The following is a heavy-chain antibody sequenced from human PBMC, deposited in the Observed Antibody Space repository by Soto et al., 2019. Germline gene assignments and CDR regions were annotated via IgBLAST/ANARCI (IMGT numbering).Heavy chain of an antibody. Sequence: GGSLRLSCAASGFSFSDYYMSWIRQAPGKGLEWVSYISSSCDTKLYAESVKGRFTISRDNARNSLHLEMNSLRAEDTAVYYCAKPLSLYSSSYLDYWAQGTLVTVSS. J-gene: IGHJ4*02. CDR1: GFSFSDYY. D-gene: IGHD6-13*01. CDR2: ISSSCDTK. V-gene: IGHV3-11*01. CDR3: AKPLSLYSSSYLDY.